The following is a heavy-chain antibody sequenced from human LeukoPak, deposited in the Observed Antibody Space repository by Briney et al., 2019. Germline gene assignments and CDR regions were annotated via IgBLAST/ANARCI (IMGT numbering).Heavy chain of an antibody. CDR2: IYHSGST. CDR1: GYSISSDYY. V-gene: IGHV4-38-2*02. J-gene: IGHJ6*03. D-gene: IGHD1-7*01. CDR3: ERKRWNYVEYLHV. Sequence: SETLSLTCTVSGYSISSDYYCCWMQHPPGKLLEWMWIIYHSGSTYYNPSLNSLVTIAVDTSNNPSSLQLISVTAADRAVYYCERKRWNYVEYLHVWGKGTTVPVSS.